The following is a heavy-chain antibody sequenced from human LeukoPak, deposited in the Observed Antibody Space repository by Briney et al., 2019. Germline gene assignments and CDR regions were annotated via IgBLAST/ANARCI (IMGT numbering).Heavy chain of an antibody. Sequence: KPGGSLRLSCAASGFTFSSYSMNWVRQAPGKGLEWVSSISSSSSYIYYADSVKGRFTISRDNAKNSLYLQMNSLRAEDTAVYYCARGQSYDFWSGLRYNWFDPWGQGTLVTVSS. CDR1: GFTFSSYS. D-gene: IGHD3-3*01. J-gene: IGHJ5*02. V-gene: IGHV3-21*01. CDR3: ARGQSYDFWSGLRYNWFDP. CDR2: ISSSSSYI.